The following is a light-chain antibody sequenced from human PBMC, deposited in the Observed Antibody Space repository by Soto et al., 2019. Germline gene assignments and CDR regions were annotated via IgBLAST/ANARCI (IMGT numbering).Light chain of an antibody. Sequence: QSALTQPASVSGSPGQSITISCTGTSSDVGGYNYVSWYQHHPGKAPKVMIYDVSNRPSGVSNRFSGSNSGNTASLTISGLQAEDEAYYYCRSYTSSRTVVFGGGTKLTVL. CDR2: DVS. CDR3: RSYTSSRTVV. CDR1: SSDVGGYNY. J-gene: IGLJ2*01. V-gene: IGLV2-14*03.